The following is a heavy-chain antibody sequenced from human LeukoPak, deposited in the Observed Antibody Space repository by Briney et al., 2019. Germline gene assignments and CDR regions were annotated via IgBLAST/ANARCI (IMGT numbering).Heavy chain of an antibody. J-gene: IGHJ6*03. CDR1: GGSFDGFY. D-gene: IGHD2-2*01. Sequence: SETLSLTCGVSGGSFDGFYWSWVRQPPGKGLEWIGEINHIGNTNYNPSLKSRVTISVDTSKNQFSLKLSSVTAADTAVYYCARARSSTSWDYYYYMDVWGKGTTVTVSS. CDR3: ARARSSTSWDYYYYMDV. CDR2: INHIGNT. V-gene: IGHV4-34*01.